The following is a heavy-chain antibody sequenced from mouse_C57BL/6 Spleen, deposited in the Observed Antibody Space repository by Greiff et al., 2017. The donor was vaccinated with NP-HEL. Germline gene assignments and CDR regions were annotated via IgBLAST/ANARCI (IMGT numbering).Heavy chain of an antibody. D-gene: IGHD1-1*01. CDR3: TRNYGSSWAMDY. J-gene: IGHJ4*01. Sequence: QVQLQQSGAELVRPGASVTLSCKASGYTFTDYEMHWVKQTPVHGLEWIGAIDPETGGTAYNQKFKGKAILTADKTSSTAYMELRSLTSEDSAVYYGTRNYGSSWAMDYWGQGTSVTVSS. CDR2: IDPETGGT. V-gene: IGHV1-15*01. CDR1: GYTFTDYE.